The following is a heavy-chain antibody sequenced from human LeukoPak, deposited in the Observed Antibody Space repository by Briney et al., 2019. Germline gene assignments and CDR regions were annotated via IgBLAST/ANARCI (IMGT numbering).Heavy chain of an antibody. J-gene: IGHJ6*03. CDR2: ISSSGSTI. V-gene: IGHV3-48*03. CDR3: ARARYDYYYYYMDV. CDR1: GFTFSSYE. D-gene: IGHD1-1*01. Sequence: PWGSLILSCAASGFTFSSYEMNWVRQAPGKGLEWVSYISSSGSTIYYADSLKGRFTISRDNAKNSLYLQMNSLRAEDTAAYYCARARYDYYYYYMDVWGKGTTVTISS.